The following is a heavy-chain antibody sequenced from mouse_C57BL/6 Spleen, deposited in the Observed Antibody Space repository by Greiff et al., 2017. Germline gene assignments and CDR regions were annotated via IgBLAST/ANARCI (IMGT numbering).Heavy chain of an antibody. Sequence: EVKLQESGPELVKPGASVKISCKASGYSFTDYNMNWVKQSNGKSLEWIGVINPNYGTTSYNQKFKGKATLTVDQSSSTAYMQLNSLTSEDSTVYYCARKEDYNYDVGFAYWGQGTLVTVSA. J-gene: IGHJ3*01. D-gene: IGHD2-12*01. V-gene: IGHV1-39*01. CDR1: GYSFTDYN. CDR3: ARKEDYNYDVGFAY. CDR2: INPNYGTT.